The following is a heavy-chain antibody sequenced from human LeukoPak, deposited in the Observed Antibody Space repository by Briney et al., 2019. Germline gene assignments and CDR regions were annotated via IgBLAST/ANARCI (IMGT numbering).Heavy chain of an antibody. J-gene: IGHJ4*02. CDR2: IYTSGST. Sequence: SQTLSLTCTVSGGSISSGSYYWSWIRQPAGKALEWIGRIYTSGSTNYNPSLKSRVTISVDASKDQFSLKLSSVTAADTAVYYCARRYDYVWGSYRPYFDYWGQGTLVTVSS. V-gene: IGHV4-61*02. D-gene: IGHD3-16*02. CDR1: GGSISSGSYY. CDR3: ARRYDYVWGSYRPYFDY.